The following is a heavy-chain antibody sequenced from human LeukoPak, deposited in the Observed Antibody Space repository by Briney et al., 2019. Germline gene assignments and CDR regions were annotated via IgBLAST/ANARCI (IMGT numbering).Heavy chain of an antibody. CDR1: GGSISSGDYY. V-gene: IGHV4-30-4*08. CDR3: ASRTYYYDSSGPFNWFDP. D-gene: IGHD3-22*01. CDR2: IYYSGSI. Sequence: SETLSLTCTVSGGSISSGDYYWSWIRQPPGKGLEWIGYIYYSGSIYYNSSLKSRVTISLDTSKNRFSLKLSSVTAADTAVYYCASRTYYYDSSGPFNWFDPWGQGTLVTASS. J-gene: IGHJ5*02.